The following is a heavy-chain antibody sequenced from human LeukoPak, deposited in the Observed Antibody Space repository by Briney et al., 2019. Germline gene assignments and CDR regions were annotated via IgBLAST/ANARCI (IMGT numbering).Heavy chain of an antibody. J-gene: IGHJ4*02. CDR1: GSTFSSYA. Sequence: GGSLRLSCAASGSTFSSYAMSWVRQAPGKGLEWVSAISGSGGSTYYADSVKGRFTISRDNSKNTLYLQMNSLRAEDTAVYYCXXYDSSGYYPDYWGQGTLVTV. CDR3: XXYDSSGYYPDY. CDR2: ISGSGGST. D-gene: IGHD3-22*01. V-gene: IGHV3-23*01.